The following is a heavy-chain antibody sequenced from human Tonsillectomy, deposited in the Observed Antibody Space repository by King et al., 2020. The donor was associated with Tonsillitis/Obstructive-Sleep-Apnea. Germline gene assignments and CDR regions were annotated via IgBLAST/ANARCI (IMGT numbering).Heavy chain of an antibody. Sequence: QLVQSGAEVKKPGASVKVSCKASGYTFTSYYMHWVRQAPGQGLEWRGIINPSGGSTSYAQKFQGRGTMTRDTSTSTVYMELSSLRSEDTAVYYCARDCSSTSCFLRGFDPWGQGTLVTVSS. D-gene: IGHD2-2*01. CDR1: GYTFTSYY. CDR2: INPSGGST. J-gene: IGHJ5*02. CDR3: ARDCSSTSCFLRGFDP. V-gene: IGHV1-46*01.